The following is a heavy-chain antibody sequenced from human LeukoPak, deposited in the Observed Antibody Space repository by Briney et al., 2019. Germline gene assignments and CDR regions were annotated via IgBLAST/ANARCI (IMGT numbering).Heavy chain of an antibody. J-gene: IGHJ4*02. V-gene: IGHV3-30*18. CDR1: AFTFSSYG. CDR3: AKGFSYYDSGSMNGIDY. CDR2: ISYVGSNK. Sequence: GRSLRLSCAASAFTFSSYGMHWVRQAEGKGREWEAVISYVGSNKYYAGSVKGRLGISRHNSKNTLYLQMNSLRAEDTAVYCCAKGFSYYDSGSMNGIDYWGQGTLVSVSS. D-gene: IGHD3-10*01.